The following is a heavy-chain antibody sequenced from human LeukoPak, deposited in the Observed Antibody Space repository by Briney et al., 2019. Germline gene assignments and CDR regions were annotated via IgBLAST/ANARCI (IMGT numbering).Heavy chain of an antibody. Sequence: ASVKVSSKASGYTFTSYGISWVRQAPGQGLEWMGWISAYNGNTNYAQKVQGRVTMTTDTSTTTAYMELRSLRSDDTAVYFCARDMGSGYGIDFDYWGQGTLVTVSS. CDR3: ARDMGSGYGIDFDY. V-gene: IGHV1-18*01. CDR2: ISAYNGNT. CDR1: GYTFTSYG. J-gene: IGHJ4*02. D-gene: IGHD5-12*01.